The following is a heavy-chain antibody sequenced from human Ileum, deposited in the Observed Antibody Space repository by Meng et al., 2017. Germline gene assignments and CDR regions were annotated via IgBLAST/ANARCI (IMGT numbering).Heavy chain of an antibody. J-gene: IGHJ5*02. V-gene: IGHV4-34*01. Sequence: GQLQQGGAGLFNPSEALSLTVAVYGGSCRGYYSSWIRQPPGKGLEWIGEINHSGSTNYNPSLKGRVTISVDTSKNQFSLKLSSVTAADTAVYYCARGGPWFDPWGQGTLVTVSS. CDR1: GGSCRGYY. CDR2: INHSGST. CDR3: ARGGPWFDP.